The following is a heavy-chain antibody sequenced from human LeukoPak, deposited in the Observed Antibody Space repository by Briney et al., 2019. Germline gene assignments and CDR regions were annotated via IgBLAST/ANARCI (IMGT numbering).Heavy chain of an antibody. V-gene: IGHV1-46*01. Sequence: ASVKVTRKASGYIFTWYYMHWVRQPPAQGLEWMGIINPSGGSTSYAQTFQGRVTMTRDSSTSTVYMELRSLRSEDTAVYFCARDYYDTSGYPEYFQHWGQGTLVTVSS. J-gene: IGHJ1*01. CDR3: ARDYYDTSGYPEYFQH. CDR1: GYIFTWYY. CDR2: INPSGGST. D-gene: IGHD3-22*01.